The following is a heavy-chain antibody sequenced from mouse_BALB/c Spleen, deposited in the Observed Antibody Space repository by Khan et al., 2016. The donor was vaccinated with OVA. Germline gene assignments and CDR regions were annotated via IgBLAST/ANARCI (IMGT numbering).Heavy chain of an antibody. J-gene: IGHJ4*01. Sequence: DLVKPGASVKLSCKASGYTFTSYWINWIKQRPGQGLEWIGRIGPGSGSTSYNEMFTGKATLTVDTTSSTAYIQLSSLSSEDSAVYFVARCDYSCSGLYAMDYWGQGTSVTVSS. V-gene: IGHV1S41*01. CDR3: ARCDYSCSGLYAMDY. CDR1: GYTFTSYW. D-gene: IGHD1-1*01. CDR2: IGPGSGST.